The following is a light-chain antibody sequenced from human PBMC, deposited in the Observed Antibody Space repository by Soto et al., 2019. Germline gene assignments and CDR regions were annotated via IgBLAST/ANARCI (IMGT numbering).Light chain of an antibody. CDR1: QTISTY. V-gene: IGKV1-39*01. J-gene: IGKJ1*01. CDR3: HQRQSWPRT. Sequence: DIQVTQSPSSLSASVGDSVSITCRTSQTISTYLTWYQQKPGRAPYLLIYAASSLQSGVPSRFSGSGSGTDFTLTISSLEPEDSAVYYCHQRQSWPRTFGQGTKVDIK. CDR2: AAS.